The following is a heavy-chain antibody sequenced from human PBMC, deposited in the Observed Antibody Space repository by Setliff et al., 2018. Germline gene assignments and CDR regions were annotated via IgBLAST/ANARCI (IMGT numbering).Heavy chain of an antibody. D-gene: IGHD6-25*01. Sequence: PGGSLRLSCAASGFTFSDYYMSWIRQTPGKGLEWVSYISSRGITYYPDSVKGRFTIARDNAKNSVYLQMQSLRAEDTAVYYCAKSGQTSPYYYYYLDVWGPGALVTVSS. J-gene: IGHJ6*03. V-gene: IGHV3-11*04. CDR3: AKSGQTSPYYYYYLDV. CDR2: ISSRGIT. CDR1: GFTFSDYY.